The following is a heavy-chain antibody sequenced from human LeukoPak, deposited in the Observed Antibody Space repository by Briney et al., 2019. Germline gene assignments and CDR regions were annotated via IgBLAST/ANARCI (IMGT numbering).Heavy chain of an antibody. CDR1: GLTFSSYA. Sequence: GGSLRLSCAASGLTFSSYAMSWVRQAPGKGLEWVSAISGSGGSTYYADSVKGRFTISRDNSKNTLYLQLNSLRAEDTAVYYCAKVWYSSGYDYWGQGTLVTVSS. CDR2: ISGSGGST. CDR3: AKVWYSSGYDY. D-gene: IGHD6-19*01. V-gene: IGHV3-23*01. J-gene: IGHJ4*02.